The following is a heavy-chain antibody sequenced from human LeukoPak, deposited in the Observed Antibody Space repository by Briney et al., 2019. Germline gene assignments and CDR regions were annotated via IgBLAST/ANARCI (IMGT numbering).Heavy chain of an antibody. Sequence: HPGGSLRLSCAASGFTFSSSAMSWVSQAPGRGLEWVSAISNNGGYTYYADSVQGRLTISRDNSKSTLCLQMNSLRAEDTAVYYCAKQLGYCSDGSCYFPYWGQGTLVTVSS. CDR3: AKQLGYCSDGSCYFPY. J-gene: IGHJ4*02. CDR1: GFTFSSSA. D-gene: IGHD2-15*01. V-gene: IGHV3-23*01. CDR2: ISNNGGYT.